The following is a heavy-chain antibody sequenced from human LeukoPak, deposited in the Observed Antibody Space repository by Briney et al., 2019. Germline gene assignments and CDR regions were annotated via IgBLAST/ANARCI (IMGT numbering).Heavy chain of an antibody. J-gene: IGHJ6*02. CDR3: AGCAASSRYFHYYYGMDV. CDR2: IKQDGSEK. CDR1: GFTFSSYW. Sequence: AGGSLRLSCAASGFTFSSYWMSWVRQAPGKGLEWVANIKQDGSEKYYVDSVKGRFTISRDNAKNSLYLQMNSLRAEDTAVYYCAGCAASSRYFHYYYGMDVWGQGTTVTVSS. D-gene: IGHD6-13*01. V-gene: IGHV3-7*01.